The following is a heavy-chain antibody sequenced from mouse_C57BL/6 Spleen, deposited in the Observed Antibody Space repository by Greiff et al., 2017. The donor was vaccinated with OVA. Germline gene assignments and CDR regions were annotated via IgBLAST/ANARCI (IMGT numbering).Heavy chain of an antibody. Sequence: EVQRVESGGGLVKPGGSLKLSCAASGFTFSSYAMSWVRQTPEKRLEWVATISDGGSYTYYPDNVKGRFTISRDNAKNNLYLQMSHLKSEDTAMYYCAREGSNYHFDYWGQGTTLTVSS. CDR2: ISDGGSYT. D-gene: IGHD2-5*01. V-gene: IGHV5-4*01. CDR3: AREGSNYHFDY. CDR1: GFTFSSYA. J-gene: IGHJ2*01.